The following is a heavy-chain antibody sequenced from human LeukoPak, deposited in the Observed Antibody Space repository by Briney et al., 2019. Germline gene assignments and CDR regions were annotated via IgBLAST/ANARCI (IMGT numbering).Heavy chain of an antibody. J-gene: IGHJ3*02. CDR3: ARMGGDDAFDI. CDR2: ISGTGGST. V-gene: IGHV3-23*01. CDR1: GFTFSTYA. D-gene: IGHD3-16*01. Sequence: GGSLRLSCAASGFTFSTYAMTWVRQAPGKGLEWVSLISGTGGSTYYADSVKGRFTISRDNAKNSLYLQMNSLRAEDTAVYYCARMGGDDAFDIWGQGTMVTVSS.